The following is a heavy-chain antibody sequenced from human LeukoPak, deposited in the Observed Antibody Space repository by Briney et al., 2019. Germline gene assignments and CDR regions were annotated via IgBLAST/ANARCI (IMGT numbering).Heavy chain of an antibody. CDR3: ARDRGYSNPFDY. CDR1: GFTVSSTY. J-gene: IGHJ4*02. V-gene: IGHV3-66*01. Sequence: GGSLRLSCAASGFTVSSTYMSWVRQAPGKGLEWVSVIHSGGSTYYADTVKGRFTISRDNLNDTLYLQMNTLRAEDTAVYYCARDRGYSNPFDYWGQGTLVTVSS. D-gene: IGHD4-11*01. CDR2: IHSGGST.